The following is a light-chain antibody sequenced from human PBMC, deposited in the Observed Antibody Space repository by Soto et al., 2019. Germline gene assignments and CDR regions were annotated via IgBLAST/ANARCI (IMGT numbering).Light chain of an antibody. CDR1: QSISSY. CDR3: QQSYSMPPIT. CDR2: GAS. Sequence: DIQITQSPSSLSSSLLERFTMTCRASQSISSYLNWYQQKPGRAPKLLISGASSLQTGVPSRFSGSGSGTDFTLTISSLQPEDFATYYCQQSYSMPPITFGQGTRLEIK. V-gene: IGKV1-39*01. J-gene: IGKJ5*01.